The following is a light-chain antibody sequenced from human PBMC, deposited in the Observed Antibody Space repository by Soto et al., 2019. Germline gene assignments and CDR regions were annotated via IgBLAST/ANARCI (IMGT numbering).Light chain of an antibody. CDR3: AAWDDSLNGYV. CDR2: NNN. V-gene: IGLV1-44*01. J-gene: IGLJ1*01. Sequence: SVLTKPASVSGSPGQSITISCTGTSSDVGGYNYVSWYQQLPGTAPKLLIYNNNQRPSGVPDRFSGSKSGTSASLAIGGLQSEDEADYYCAAWDDSLNGYVFGTGTKVTVL. CDR1: SSDVGGYNY.